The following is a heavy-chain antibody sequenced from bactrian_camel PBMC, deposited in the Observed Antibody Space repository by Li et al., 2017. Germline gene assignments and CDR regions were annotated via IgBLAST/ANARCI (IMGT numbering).Heavy chain of an antibody. Sequence: QLVESGGGLVQPGGSLILSCAASGFTFSSYYMGWVRQAPGKGLEWVASIYVDGSNTYYGDSVEGRFTIARDNSKNMVYLQMNSLKSEDTALYYCTTPRDYGLGTFGYWGRGTQVTV. CDR3: TTPRDYGLGTFGY. J-gene: IGHJ6*01. CDR2: IYVDGSNT. CDR1: GFTFSSYY. D-gene: IGHD5*01. V-gene: IGHV3-2*01.